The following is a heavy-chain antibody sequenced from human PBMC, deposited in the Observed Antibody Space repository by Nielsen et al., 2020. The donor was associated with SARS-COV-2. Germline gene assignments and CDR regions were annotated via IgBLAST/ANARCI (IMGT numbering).Heavy chain of an antibody. Sequence: GGSLRLSCESSGFTFSSHSMTWVRQGPGKGLEWVAYISYEGSKQYYADSVKGRFTISRDFSKSTLYLQMNSLRPEDTATYYCAKDRAIFMIYFTRGGPDYWGQGTLVTVSS. V-gene: IGHV3-30*18. CDR1: GFTFSSHS. D-gene: IGHD3/OR15-3a*01. CDR3: AKDRAIFMIYFTRGGPDY. CDR2: ISYEGSKQ. J-gene: IGHJ4*02.